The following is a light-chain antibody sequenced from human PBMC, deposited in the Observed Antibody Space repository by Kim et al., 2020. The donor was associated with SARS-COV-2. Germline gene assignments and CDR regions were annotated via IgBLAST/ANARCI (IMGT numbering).Light chain of an antibody. J-gene: IGKJ1*01. CDR1: QGISNY. V-gene: IGKV1-27*01. Sequence: DIQMTQSPSSLSASVGDRVTITCRASQGISNYLAWYQQKSGEVPKLLIYGASTLQSGVPSRFSGSGSGTDFTLTISGLQPEDVATYYCQKYNRAPRTFGQGTKVDIK. CDR3: QKYNRAPRT. CDR2: GAS.